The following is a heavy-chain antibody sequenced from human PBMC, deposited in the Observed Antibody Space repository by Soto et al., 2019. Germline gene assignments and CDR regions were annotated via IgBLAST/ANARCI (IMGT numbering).Heavy chain of an antibody. Sequence: EVQLLESGGGLVQPGGSLRLSCAASEFTFSSNAMHWVRQAPGKGLEWVSGITGSGSTTFYADSVKGRFTISRDNSKHTLYLHMSSLRAEDTAIYYCAKDFTAYLSSWFHLWGQGTLVTVSS. CDR2: ITGSGSTT. CDR1: EFTFSSNA. CDR3: AKDFTAYLSSWFHL. D-gene: IGHD6-13*01. V-gene: IGHV3-23*01. J-gene: IGHJ5*02.